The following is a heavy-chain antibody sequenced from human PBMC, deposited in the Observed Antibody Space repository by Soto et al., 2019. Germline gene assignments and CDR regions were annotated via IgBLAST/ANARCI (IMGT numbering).Heavy chain of an antibody. CDR1: AFTFSNYA. V-gene: IGHV3-30-3*01. Sequence: QVHLVESGGGVVQRWRSLRLSCSASAFTFSNYAMHWVRQAPGKGLEWVALISYDGNDKFYADSVKGRFTISRDNSQNMLYLQMNSLTTDDTAVYYCARAGSSNWNRYYYYGMDVWGQGTTVIVSS. J-gene: IGHJ6*02. D-gene: IGHD1-20*01. CDR2: ISYDGNDK. CDR3: ARAGSSNWNRYYYYGMDV.